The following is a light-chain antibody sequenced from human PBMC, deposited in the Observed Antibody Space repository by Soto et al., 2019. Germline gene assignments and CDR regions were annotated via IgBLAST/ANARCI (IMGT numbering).Light chain of an antibody. CDR1: QSIRSTY. Sequence: EVVLTQSPGSLSLSPGERATLSCGASQSIRSTYVAWYQQKPGQAPRLLIYGASSRATGIPERFSGSGSRTDFTLTISRLEPEDFAVYYCQQYTKFPWTFGQGTKV. CDR3: QQYTKFPWT. J-gene: IGKJ1*01. V-gene: IGKV3-20*01. CDR2: GAS.